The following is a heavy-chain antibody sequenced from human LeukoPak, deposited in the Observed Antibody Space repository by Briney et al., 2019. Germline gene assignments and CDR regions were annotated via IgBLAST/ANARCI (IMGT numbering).Heavy chain of an antibody. CDR2: ISSSTSYI. Sequence: GGSLRLSCAASGFTFSSYSMNWVRQAPGKGLEWVSSISSSTSYIYYAESVKGRFTITRDNAKNSLYLQMNSLRVEDTAVYYCARGRAGGRGWFYFDNWGQGTLVTVSS. V-gene: IGHV3-21*01. CDR1: GFTFSSYS. D-gene: IGHD6-19*01. CDR3: ARGRAGGRGWFYFDN. J-gene: IGHJ4*02.